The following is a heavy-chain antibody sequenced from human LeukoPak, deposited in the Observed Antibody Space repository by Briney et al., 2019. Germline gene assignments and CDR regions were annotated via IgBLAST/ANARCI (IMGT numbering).Heavy chain of an antibody. D-gene: IGHD6-19*01. CDR1: GYTFTSNG. CDR2: ISAYNGNT. Sequence: ASVKVSCKASGYTFTSNGISWVRQAPGQGLEWMGWISAYNGNTNYAQKLQGRVTMTTDTSTSTAYMELRSLRSDDTAVYYCARDPQYSSGWYGAFDIWGQGTMVTVSS. J-gene: IGHJ3*02. V-gene: IGHV1-18*01. CDR3: ARDPQYSSGWYGAFDI.